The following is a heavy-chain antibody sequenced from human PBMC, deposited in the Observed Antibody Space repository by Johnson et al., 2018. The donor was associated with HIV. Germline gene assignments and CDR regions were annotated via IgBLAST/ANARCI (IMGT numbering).Heavy chain of an antibody. V-gene: IGHV3-9*01. CDR3: ARGFHRGGAFDI. CDR1: GFTVDDYA. Sequence: VQLVESGGGLVQPGRSLRLSCAASGFTVDDYAMHWVRQAPGKGLEWVSGISWNSGSTYYADSVKGRFTISRDNSKNTLYLQMNSLRAEDTAVYYCARGFHRGGAFDIWGQGTMVTVSS. J-gene: IGHJ3*02. D-gene: IGHD1-14*01. CDR2: ISWNSGST.